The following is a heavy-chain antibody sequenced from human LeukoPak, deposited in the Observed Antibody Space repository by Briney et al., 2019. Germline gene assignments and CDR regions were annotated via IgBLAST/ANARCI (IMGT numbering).Heavy chain of an antibody. CDR2: INWNGGST. D-gene: IGHD4-23*01. V-gene: IGHV3-20*04. CDR1: GFIFDDYG. J-gene: IGHJ3*02. CDR3: ARVYGGNSVGGFDI. Sequence: GGSLRLSCAASGFIFDDYGMSWVRQAPGKGLEGVSGINWNGGSTGYADSVKGRFTISKDNARNSLYLQMNSLRAEDTALYYCARVYGGNSVGGFDIWGQGTMVTISS.